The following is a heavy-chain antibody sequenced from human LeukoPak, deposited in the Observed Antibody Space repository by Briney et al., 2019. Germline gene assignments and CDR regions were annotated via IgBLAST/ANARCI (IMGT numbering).Heavy chain of an antibody. Sequence: GGSLRLSCAASGFTFSSYGMHWVRQAPGKGLEWVAFIRHDGSNKYYADSVKGRFTISRDNSKNTLYLQMNSLRAEDTAVYYCAKDPYCSSTSCYTGEGAFDIWGQGTMVTVSS. J-gene: IGHJ3*02. CDR3: AKDPYCSSTSCYTGEGAFDI. CDR2: IRHDGSNK. D-gene: IGHD2-2*02. V-gene: IGHV3-30*02. CDR1: GFTFSSYG.